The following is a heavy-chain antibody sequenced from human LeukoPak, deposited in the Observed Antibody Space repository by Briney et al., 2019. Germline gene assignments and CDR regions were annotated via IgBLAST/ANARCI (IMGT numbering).Heavy chain of an antibody. CDR1: GFTFSSYN. CDR2: ISSSSSTI. D-gene: IGHD3-10*01. J-gene: IGHJ4*02. CDR3: AKLRFYGSGSFDY. Sequence: HTGGSLRLSCAASGFTFSSYNMNWVRQAPGKGLEWVSYISSSSSTIYYADSVKGRFTISRDNSKKTLYLQMNSLRPEDTAVYYCAKLRFYGSGSFDYWGQGTLVTVSS. V-gene: IGHV3-48*01.